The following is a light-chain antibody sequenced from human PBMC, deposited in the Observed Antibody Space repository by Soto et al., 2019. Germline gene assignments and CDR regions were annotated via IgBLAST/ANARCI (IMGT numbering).Light chain of an antibody. J-gene: IGKJ3*01. Sequence: EIVLTQSPGTLSLSPGERATLSYRASQSVNDMYLAWYQQKPGQAPRLLIYASNRATGIPDRFSGSGSGTDFTLTISRLEPEDFAVYYCQHYGTSALFGPGTKVEIK. V-gene: IGKV3-20*01. CDR3: QHYGTSAL. CDR1: QSVNDMY. CDR2: AS.